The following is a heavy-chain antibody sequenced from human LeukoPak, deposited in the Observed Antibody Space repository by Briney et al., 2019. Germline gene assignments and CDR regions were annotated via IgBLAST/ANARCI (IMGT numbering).Heavy chain of an antibody. CDR2: IYHSGST. J-gene: IGHJ5*02. CDR1: GASISSTDW. D-gene: IGHD1-26*01. CDR3: AREGGRGFDP. V-gene: IGHV4-4*02. Sequence: PSEALSLTCAVSGASISSTDWWNWVRQPPGKGLEWIGEIYHSGSTNYNPSLKSRVTISVGKSKNQFSLNLSSVTAADTAVYYCAREGGRGFDPWGQGTLVTVSS.